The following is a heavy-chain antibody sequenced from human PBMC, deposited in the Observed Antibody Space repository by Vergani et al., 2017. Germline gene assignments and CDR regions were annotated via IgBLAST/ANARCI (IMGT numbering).Heavy chain of an antibody. V-gene: IGHV4-4*03. D-gene: IGHD3-10*01. J-gene: IGHJ4*02. CDR1: GGPLSTTDW. Sequence: QVQLQESGPGLVKPLGTLSLTCSVSGGPLSTTDWWSWVRQSPERGLEWIGKIGHSGSTYFNASFASRLSMSVDWSVKQFSLYLRSVTAADTAVYYCARNPIGSSYYEYWGQGIRVTVSS. CDR3: ARNPIGSSYYEY. CDR2: IGHSGST.